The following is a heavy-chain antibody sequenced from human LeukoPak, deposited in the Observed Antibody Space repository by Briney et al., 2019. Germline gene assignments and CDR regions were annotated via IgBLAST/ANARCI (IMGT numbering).Heavy chain of an antibody. J-gene: IGHJ4*02. CDR2: INPNSGGT. V-gene: IGHV1-2*02. Sequence: ASVKVSCKASGYTFTGYYMHWVRQAPGQGLEWMGWINPNSGGTNYAQKFQGRVTMTRDTSISTAYMELSSLRSEDTAVYYCARERIELQRGYDYWGQGILVTVSS. CDR1: GYTFTGYY. D-gene: IGHD3-10*01. CDR3: ARERIELQRGYDY.